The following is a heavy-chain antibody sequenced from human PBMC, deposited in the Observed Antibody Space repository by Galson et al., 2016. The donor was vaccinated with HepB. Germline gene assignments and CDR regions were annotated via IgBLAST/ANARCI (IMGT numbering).Heavy chain of an antibody. D-gene: IGHD1-26*01. J-gene: IGHJ2*01. CDR3: ARIPTDSYHWYLDL. Sequence: SLRLSCAVSGFTLRDNYMNWVRQAPGKGLEWVSVLYSGGATYYADYVRGRFTISRDNSNRLSLQMNSLKADDTAFYFCARIPTDSYHWYLDLWGRGTLVTVSS. CDR1: GFTLRDNY. V-gene: IGHV3-53*05. CDR2: LYSGGAT.